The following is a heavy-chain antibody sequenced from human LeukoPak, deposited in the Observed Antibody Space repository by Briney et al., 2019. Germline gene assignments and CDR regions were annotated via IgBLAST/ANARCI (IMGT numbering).Heavy chain of an antibody. V-gene: IGHV4-59*01. Sequence: PSETLSLTCTVSGGSISSYYWSWIRQPPGKGLEWIGYIYYSGSTNYNPSLKSRVTISVDTSKNQFSLKLSSVTAADTAVYYCARDRRDSGSIHSIPALSSIYCVDVWGQGTTVTVYS. J-gene: IGHJ6*02. D-gene: IGHD1-26*01. CDR2: IYYSGST. CDR1: GGSISSYY. CDR3: ARDRRDSGSIHSIPALSSIYCVDV.